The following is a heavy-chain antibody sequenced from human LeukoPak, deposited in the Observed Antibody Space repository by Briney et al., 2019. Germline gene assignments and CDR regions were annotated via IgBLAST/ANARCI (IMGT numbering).Heavy chain of an antibody. J-gene: IGHJ6*02. CDR2: INPNSGGT. Sequence: ASVKVSCKASGYTFTGYYMHWVRQAPGQGLEWMGWINPNSGGTNYAQKFQDRVTLTEDTSTDTAYMELSSLRSDDTAVYYCATGVAAEMRGLDVWGQGTTVIVSS. D-gene: IGHD2-15*01. CDR1: GYTFTGYY. V-gene: IGHV1-2*02. CDR3: ATGVAAEMRGLDV.